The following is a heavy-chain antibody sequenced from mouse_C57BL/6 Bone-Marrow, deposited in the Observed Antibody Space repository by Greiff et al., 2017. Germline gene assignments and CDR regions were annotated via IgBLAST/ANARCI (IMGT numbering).Heavy chain of an antibody. CDR1: GYTFTSYG. V-gene: IGHV1-81*01. CDR3: ARDFAY. J-gene: IGHJ3*01. CDR2: IYPRSGNT. Sequence: QVQLQQSGAELARPGASVKLSCKASGYTFTSYGISWVKQRTGQGLEWIGEIYPRSGNTYYNEKFKGKATLTADKSSSTAYMELRSLTSEDSAVDFCARDFAYWGQGTLVTVSA.